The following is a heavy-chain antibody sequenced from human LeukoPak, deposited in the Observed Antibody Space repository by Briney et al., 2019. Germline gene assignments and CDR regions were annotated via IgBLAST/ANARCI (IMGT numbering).Heavy chain of an antibody. CDR1: GYTFTGYY. D-gene: IGHD3-22*01. J-gene: IGHJ6*02. CDR3: ARILYDSSGYHGYYYGMDV. CDR2: INPNSGGT. Sequence: ASVKVSCKASGYTFTGYYMHWVLQAPGQGLEWMGWINPNSGGTNYAQKFQGRVTMTRDTSISTAYMELSRLRSDDTAVYYCARILYDSSGYHGYYYGMDVWGQGTTVTVSS. V-gene: IGHV1-2*02.